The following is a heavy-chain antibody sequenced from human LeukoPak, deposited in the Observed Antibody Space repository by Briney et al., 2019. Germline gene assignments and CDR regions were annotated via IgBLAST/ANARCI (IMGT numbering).Heavy chain of an antibody. D-gene: IGHD3-22*01. Sequence: SETLSLTCAVSGGSISSTSYYWAWIRQPPGKGLEWIGTIYYSGSTYHNPSLKSRVTMSVDTSRNQFSLKLSSVDAADTAVYYCAKAGVRYFDSSGLYAFDYWGQGTTVTVSS. V-gene: IGHV4-39*01. CDR1: GGSISSTSYY. J-gene: IGHJ3*01. CDR3: AKAGVRYFDSSGLYAFDY. CDR2: IYYSGST.